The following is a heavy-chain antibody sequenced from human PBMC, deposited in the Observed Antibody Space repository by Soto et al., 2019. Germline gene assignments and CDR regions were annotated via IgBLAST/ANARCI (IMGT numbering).Heavy chain of an antibody. CDR2: KYYTGTS. CDR3: ARHRDPGYSSSWFNS. V-gene: IGHV4-39*01. CDR1: GYSISSSSYC. J-gene: IGHJ5*01. Sequence: SETLSLTCTVSGYSISSSSYCWGWIRQPPGKGLEWIGSKYYTGTSHYNPSLNSRVTISVDTSNNQFSLKLTSVTAADTAVYYCARHRDPGYSSSWFNSWGQGTLVTVSS. D-gene: IGHD6-13*01.